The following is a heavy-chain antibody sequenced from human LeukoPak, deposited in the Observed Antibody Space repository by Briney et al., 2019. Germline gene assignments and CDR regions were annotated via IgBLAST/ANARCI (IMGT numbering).Heavy chain of an antibody. J-gene: IGHJ5*02. V-gene: IGHV4-30-4*01. CDR1: GGSISSGDYY. CDR2: IYYSGST. D-gene: IGHD5-12*01. CDR3: ARRHPPTSTLVATIGVRSRYNWFDP. Sequence: SQTLSLTCTVSGGSISSGDYYWSWIRQPPGKGLEWIGYIYYSGSTYYNPSLKSRVTMAVDTSKNQFSLKLSSVAASDTAVYYCARRHPPTSTLVATIGVRSRYNWFDPWGQGTLVTVSS.